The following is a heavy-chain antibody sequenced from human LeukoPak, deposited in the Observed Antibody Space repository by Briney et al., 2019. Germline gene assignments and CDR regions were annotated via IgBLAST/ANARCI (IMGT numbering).Heavy chain of an antibody. CDR3: ARGYSSGWYYFDY. Sequence: GGSLRLSCAASGFTFSSYAMHWVRQAPGKGLEWVAVISYDGSNKYYADSVKGRFTISRDNSKNSLYLQMNSLRAEDTAVYYCARGYSSGWYYFDYWGQGTLVTVSS. V-gene: IGHV3-30*01. D-gene: IGHD6-19*01. CDR2: ISYDGSNK. CDR1: GFTFSSYA. J-gene: IGHJ4*02.